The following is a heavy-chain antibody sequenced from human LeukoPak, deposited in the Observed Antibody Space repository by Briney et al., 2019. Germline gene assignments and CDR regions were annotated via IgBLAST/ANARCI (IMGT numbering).Heavy chain of an antibody. V-gene: IGHV3-23*01. CDR3: AKCDGDYCSGGSCYELSSHYYYYYGMDV. CDR2: ISGSGGST. J-gene: IGHJ6*02. D-gene: IGHD2-15*01. Sequence: PGGSLRLSCAASGFTFTSYAMSWVRQAPGKGLEWVSAISGSGGSTYYADSVKGRFTISRDNSKNTLYLQMNSLRAEDTAVYYCAKCDGDYCSGGSCYELSSHYYYYYGMDVWGQGTTVTVSS. CDR1: GFTFTSYA.